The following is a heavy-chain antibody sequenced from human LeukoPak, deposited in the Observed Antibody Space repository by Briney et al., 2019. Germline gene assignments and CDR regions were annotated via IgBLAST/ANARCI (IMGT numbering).Heavy chain of an antibody. CDR1: GFTFSSYA. Sequence: GGSLRLSCAASGFTFSSYAMTWVRQAPGKGLEWVSTINRSGSTYDADSVKGRLTISRDNSKNTLYLQMNSLRAEDTAIYYCAKVIRSVEQWLVELYYYYCMDVWGKGTTVTVSS. CDR3: AKVIRSVEQWLVELYYYYCMDV. CDR2: INRSGST. D-gene: IGHD6-19*01. V-gene: IGHV3-23*01. J-gene: IGHJ6*03.